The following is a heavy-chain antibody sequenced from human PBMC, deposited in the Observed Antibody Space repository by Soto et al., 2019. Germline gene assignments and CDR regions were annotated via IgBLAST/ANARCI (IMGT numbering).Heavy chain of an antibody. CDR2: IYYSGST. J-gene: IGHJ4*02. Sequence: QLQLQESGPGLVKPSETLSLTCTVSGGSISSSSYYWGWIRQPPGKGLEWIGSIYYSGSTYYNPSLKSRVTISVDTSKNQFSLKLSSVTAADTAVYYCARLERPYTNYGDYVAYWGQGTLVTVSS. D-gene: IGHD4-17*01. V-gene: IGHV4-39*01. CDR1: GGSISSSSYY. CDR3: ARLERPYTNYGDYVAY.